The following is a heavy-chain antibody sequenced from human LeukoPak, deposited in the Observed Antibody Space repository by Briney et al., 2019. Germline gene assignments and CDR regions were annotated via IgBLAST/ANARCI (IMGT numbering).Heavy chain of an antibody. CDR3: AKGSGSYYRLFDY. V-gene: IGHV3-23*01. CDR1: GFTFSSYV. D-gene: IGHD1-26*01. CDR2: ISGSGGST. J-gene: IGHJ4*02. Sequence: GGSLRLSCAASGFTFSSYVMSWVRQAPGKGLEWVSAISGSGGSTYYADSVKGRFTISRDNSKNTLYLQMNSLRAEDTAVYYCAKGSGSYYRLFDYWGQGTLVTVSS.